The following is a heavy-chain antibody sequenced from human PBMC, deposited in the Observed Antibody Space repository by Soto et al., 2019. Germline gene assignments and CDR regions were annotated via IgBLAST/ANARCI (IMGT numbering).Heavy chain of an antibody. CDR1: GGSIRNGDYY. Sequence: PSETLSLTCTVSGGSIRNGDYYWGWIRQPPGKGLEWIGYVYYSGTTYSHPSLNSRVSISVDTSENQFSLRLTSVTAADTAVYYCTAGKLYPSLDFDYWGQGTLVTVSS. V-gene: IGHV4-30-4*01. D-gene: IGHD2-8*01. CDR2: VYYSGTT. CDR3: TAGKLYPSLDFDY. J-gene: IGHJ4*02.